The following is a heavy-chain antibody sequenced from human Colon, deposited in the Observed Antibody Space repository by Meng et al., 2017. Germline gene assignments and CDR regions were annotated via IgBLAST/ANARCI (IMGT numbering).Heavy chain of an antibody. CDR3: ARGRYRYSGSYSKGAEYFQH. J-gene: IGHJ1*01. D-gene: IGHD1-26*01. CDR2: INHSGSN. V-gene: IGHV4-34*01. Sequence: QGELHQWGPGAFETSANLSLTWVVYGGSFSGYYLSWFRKPPGKGLDWIGEINHSGSNNFNPSLKSRVTIPGETSKTQFYLKLSSVTAADTAVYYCARGRYRYSGSYSKGAEYFQHWGQGTLVTVSS. CDR1: GGSFSGYY.